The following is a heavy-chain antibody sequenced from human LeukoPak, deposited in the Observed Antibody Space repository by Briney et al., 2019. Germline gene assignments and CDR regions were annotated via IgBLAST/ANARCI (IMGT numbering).Heavy chain of an antibody. Sequence: GGSLRLSCAASGFTFSSYSMNWVRQAPGKGLEWVSSISSSSSYIYYADSVKGRFTISRDNAKNSLYLQMNSLRAEDTAVYYCAKEVPDYYDSSGYYFGPNWFDPWGQGTLVTVSS. J-gene: IGHJ5*02. CDR3: AKEVPDYYDSSGYYFGPNWFDP. CDR1: GFTFSSYS. D-gene: IGHD3-22*01. V-gene: IGHV3-21*01. CDR2: ISSSSSYI.